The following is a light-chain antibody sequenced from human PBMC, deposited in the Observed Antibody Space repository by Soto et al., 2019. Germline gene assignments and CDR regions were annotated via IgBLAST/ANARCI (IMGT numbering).Light chain of an antibody. CDR1: QSIKNW. J-gene: IGKJ3*01. Sequence: DIQMTQSPSTLSASVGDRVTITCRASQSIKNWLAWYQQKPGEAPKLLIYKASTLESGVPSRFSGSGSGTEFALTISCLQPDDAATYYCQQYSSYSQFTFGSGTKVEIK. V-gene: IGKV1-5*03. CDR3: QQYSSYSQFT. CDR2: KAS.